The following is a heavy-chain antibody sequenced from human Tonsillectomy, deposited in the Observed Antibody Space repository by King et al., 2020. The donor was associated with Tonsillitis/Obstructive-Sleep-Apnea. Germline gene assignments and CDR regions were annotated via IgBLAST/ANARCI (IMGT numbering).Heavy chain of an antibody. V-gene: IGHV4-39*01. CDR3: ARHYQMVSDLYVGY. J-gene: IGHJ4*02. CDR1: GDSISSSSDY. D-gene: IGHD5-18*01. CDR2: IYYSGST. Sequence: QLQESGPGLVKPSETLSLTCIVSGDSISSSSDYWGWIRQPPGKGLEWIGTIYYSGSTYYNPSLKSRVTISVDTSKNQFSLKLSSVTSADTAIYFCARHYQMVSDLYVGYWGQGTLVTVSS.